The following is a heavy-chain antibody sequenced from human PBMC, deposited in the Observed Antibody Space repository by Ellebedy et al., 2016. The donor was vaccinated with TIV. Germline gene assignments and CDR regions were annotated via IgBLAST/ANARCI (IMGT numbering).Heavy chain of an antibody. V-gene: IGHV3-49*03. CDR1: GFTFGDYA. J-gene: IGHJ3*02. D-gene: IGHD4-23*01. CDR2: IRSKAYGGTT. Sequence: GESLKISCTASGFTFGDYAMSWFRQAPGKGLEWVGFIRSKAYGGTTEYAASVKGRFTISRDDSKSIAYLQMNSLKTEDTAVYYCTRDNPHDYGGNPDAFDIWGQGTMVTVSS. CDR3: TRDNPHDYGGNPDAFDI.